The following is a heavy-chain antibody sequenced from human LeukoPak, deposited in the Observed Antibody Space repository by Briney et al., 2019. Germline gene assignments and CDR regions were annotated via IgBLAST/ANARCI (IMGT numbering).Heavy chain of an antibody. CDR3: AKSHGGGTYNFDH. CDR2: ISATGT. V-gene: IGHV3-23*01. J-gene: IGHJ4*02. CDR1: GFTFSSFA. D-gene: IGHD4-23*01. Sequence: PGGSLSLSCAAPGFTFSSFAMTWVRQAPGKGLEWVSTISATGTSYADSVKGRFTISRDNSKNTLYLQMNGLRAEDTALYSSAKSHGGGTYNFDHWGQGTLVTVSS.